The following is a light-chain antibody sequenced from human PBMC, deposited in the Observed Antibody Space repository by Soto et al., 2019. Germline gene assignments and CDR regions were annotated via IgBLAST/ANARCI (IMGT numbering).Light chain of an antibody. Sequence: QSVLTQPPSVSGAPGQRVTISCTGSSSNIGANYDVHWCQQLPGTAPKLLIYGNSNRPSGVPDRFSGSKSGTSASLAITGLQAEDEADYYCQSYDSSLSGPRVFGTGTKVTVL. CDR2: GNS. J-gene: IGLJ1*01. CDR3: QSYDSSLSGPRV. V-gene: IGLV1-40*01. CDR1: SSNIGANYD.